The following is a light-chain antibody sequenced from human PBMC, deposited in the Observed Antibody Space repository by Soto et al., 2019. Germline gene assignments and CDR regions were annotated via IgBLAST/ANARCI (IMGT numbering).Light chain of an antibody. CDR2: GAS. V-gene: IGKV3-20*01. Sequence: EIVLTQSPGTLSLSPGERVTLSCRASQSVSSNYLAWYQHKPGQAPRLIIYGASARATGIPDRFSGSGSGTDFTLTISRLEPDDFAVDYCQQYSSSLYTFGQGTKLEIK. J-gene: IGKJ2*01. CDR1: QSVSSNY. CDR3: QQYSSSLYT.